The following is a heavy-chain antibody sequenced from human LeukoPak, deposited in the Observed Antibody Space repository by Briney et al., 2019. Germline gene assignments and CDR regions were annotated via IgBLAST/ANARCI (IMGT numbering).Heavy chain of an antibody. CDR1: GGTFSSYA. D-gene: IGHD3-3*01. Sequence: LGASVKVSCKASGGTFSSYAINWVRQAPGQGLEWMGGIIPIFGTANYAQKFQGRVTITTDESTSTAYMELSSLRSEDTAVYYCARHNFWSGPIDYWGQGTLVTVSS. V-gene: IGHV1-69*05. CDR3: ARHNFWSGPIDY. J-gene: IGHJ4*02. CDR2: IIPIFGTA.